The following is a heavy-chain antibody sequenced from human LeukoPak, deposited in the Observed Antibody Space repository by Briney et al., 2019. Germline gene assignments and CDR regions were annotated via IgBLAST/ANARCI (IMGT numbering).Heavy chain of an antibody. CDR2: IWYDGSNK. CDR1: GFTFNEFG. J-gene: IGHJ4*02. V-gene: IGHV3-33*01. CDR3: ARDRPTGSYYSIDY. D-gene: IGHD1-26*01. Sequence: SGGSLRLSCAASGFTFNEFGVHWVRQAPGQGLEWVALIWYDGSNKYYADSVKGRFTISRDNSKNTVYLQMSSLRVEDTAIYYCARDRPTGSYYSIDYWGQGTLATVSS.